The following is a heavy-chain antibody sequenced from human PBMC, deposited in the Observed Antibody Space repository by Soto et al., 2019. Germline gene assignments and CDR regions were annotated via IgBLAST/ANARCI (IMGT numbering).Heavy chain of an antibody. J-gene: IGHJ4*02. CDR1: GFTFSDYS. D-gene: IGHD6-6*01. Sequence: GGSLRLSCVASGFTFSDYSMSWIRQAPGKGLEWPAFIDSRGRTLSYADSVRGRFTISRDNAENSVYLQMDSLRADDTAVYYCARQAARNYIDSRGQGNSVTVSS. V-gene: IGHV3-11*01. CDR2: IDSRGRTL. CDR3: ARQAARNYIDS.